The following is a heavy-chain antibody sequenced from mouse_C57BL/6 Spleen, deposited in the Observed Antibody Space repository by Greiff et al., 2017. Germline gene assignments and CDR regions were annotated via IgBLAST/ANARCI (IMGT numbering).Heavy chain of an antibody. D-gene: IGHD4-1*01. J-gene: IGHJ3*01. CDR2: IDPSDSYT. CDR1: GYTFTSYW. V-gene: IGHV1-50*01. Sequence: QVQLQQPGAELVKPGASVKLSCKASGYTFTSYWMQWVKQRPGQGLEWIGEIDPSDSYTNYNQKFKGKATLTVDTSSRTAYMQLSSLTSEDSAVYYCARRLGRGFAYWGQGTLVTVSA. CDR3: ARRLGRGFAY.